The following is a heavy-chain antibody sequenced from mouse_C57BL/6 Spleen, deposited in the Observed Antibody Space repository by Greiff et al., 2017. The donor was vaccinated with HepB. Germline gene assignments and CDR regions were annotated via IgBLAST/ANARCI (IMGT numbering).Heavy chain of an antibody. CDR1: GYTFTSYW. CDR3: AIFITTVVGDYYAMDY. CDR2: IDPNSGGT. V-gene: IGHV1-72*01. J-gene: IGHJ4*01. D-gene: IGHD1-1*01. Sequence: QVQLQQPGAELVKPGASVKLSCKASGYTFTSYWMHWVKQRPGRGLEWIGRIDPNSGGTKYNEKFKSKATLTVDKPSSTAYMQLSSLTSEDSAVYYCAIFITTVVGDYYAMDYWGQGTSVTVSS.